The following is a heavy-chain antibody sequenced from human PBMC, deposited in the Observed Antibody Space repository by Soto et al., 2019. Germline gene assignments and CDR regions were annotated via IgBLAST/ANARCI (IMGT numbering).Heavy chain of an antibody. CDR2: IDPSCGIA. CDR1: GYSFTNFH. V-gene: IGHV1-46*01. J-gene: IGHJ6*02. D-gene: IGHD3-16*01. CDR3: ARDHYERVDYGMDV. Sequence: ASVKVSCKASGYSFTNFHIHWVRQAPGQGLEWMGMIDPSCGIARDAQRLQGRITMTRDASTSTAYMELRGLTSEDTAVYYCARDHYERVDYGMDVWGQGTTVTVSS.